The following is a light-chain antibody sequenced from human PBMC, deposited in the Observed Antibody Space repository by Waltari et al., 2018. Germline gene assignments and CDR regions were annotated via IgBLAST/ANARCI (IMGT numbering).Light chain of an antibody. CDR2: LAS. J-gene: IGKJ4*01. Sequence: DIVMTQSPASLSVSLGERATITCWSRQTIFSTSDNKYYLAWYQQKPGQPPKLLIYLASIRESGVPDRFSGSGSGTDFTLTISAVQAEDAAVYYCQQYYSSPTFGGGTKVEIK. V-gene: IGKV4-1*01. CDR1: QTIFSTSDNKYY. CDR3: QQYYSSPT.